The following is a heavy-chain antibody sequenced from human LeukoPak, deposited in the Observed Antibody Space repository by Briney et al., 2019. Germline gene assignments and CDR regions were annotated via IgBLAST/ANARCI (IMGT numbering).Heavy chain of an antibody. D-gene: IGHD3-10*01. CDR2: IYHSGST. Sequence: SETLSLTCTVSGYSISSGYYWGWIRQPPGKGLEWIGSIYHSGSTNYNPSLKSRVTISVDTSKNQFSLKLSSVTAADTAVYYCARGGLLWFEPNWFDPWGQGTLVTVSS. CDR3: ARGGLLWFEPNWFDP. J-gene: IGHJ5*02. CDR1: GYSISSGYY. V-gene: IGHV4-38-2*02.